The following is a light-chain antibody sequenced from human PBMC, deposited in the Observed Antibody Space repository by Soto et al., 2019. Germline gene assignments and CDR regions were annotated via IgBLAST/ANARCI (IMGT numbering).Light chain of an antibody. Sequence: QSALTQPASVSGSPGQSITISCTGTSSDVGGYNYVSWYQQPPGKAPKLMIYEVSNRPSGVSDRFSGSKSGNTASLTISGLPAEDEAYYYCGSYTSRTTLVFGGGTKLTVL. CDR3: GSYTSRTTLV. CDR1: SSDVGGYNY. J-gene: IGLJ3*02. CDR2: EVS. V-gene: IGLV2-14*01.